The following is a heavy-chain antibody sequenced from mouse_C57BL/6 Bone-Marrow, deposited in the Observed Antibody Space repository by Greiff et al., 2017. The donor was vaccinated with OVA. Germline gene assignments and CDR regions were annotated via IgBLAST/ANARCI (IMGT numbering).Heavy chain of an antibody. J-gene: IGHJ2*01. CDR3: ARQVSYYFDY. V-gene: IGHV5-12*01. Sequence: EVQRVESGGGLVQPGGSLKLSCAASGFTFSDYYMYWVRQTPEKRLEWVAYISNGGGSTYYPDTVKGRFTISRDNAKNTLYLQMSRLKSEDTSMYYCARQVSYYFDYWRKGTTLTVSS. CDR2: ISNGGGST. D-gene: IGHD6-2*01. CDR1: GFTFSDYY.